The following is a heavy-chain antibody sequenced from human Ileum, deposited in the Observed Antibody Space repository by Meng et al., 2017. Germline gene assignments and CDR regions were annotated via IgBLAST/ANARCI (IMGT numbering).Heavy chain of an antibody. CDR3: ARHGGYYQGF. J-gene: IGHJ4*02. V-gene: IGHV4-4*02. Sequence: GPGMVKLSGTWSVNWCVSGGSITSYTYWVWGRLPRGMGLEWIGQIYHSGSTFYNPSLKSRVTMSVDKSKSQFSMMLTSVTAADTAVYYCARHGGYYQGFWGQGTLVTVSS. CDR1: GGSITSYTY. D-gene: IGHD4-23*01. CDR2: IYHSGST.